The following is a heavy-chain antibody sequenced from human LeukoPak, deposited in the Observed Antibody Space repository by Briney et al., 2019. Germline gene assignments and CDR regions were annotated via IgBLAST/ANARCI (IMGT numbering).Heavy chain of an antibody. CDR3: ASPQGYCNGGSCYRGAFDI. J-gene: IGHJ3*02. V-gene: IGHV3-53*01. CDR1: GFTVSNKY. CDR2: IYSGGST. D-gene: IGHD2-15*01. Sequence: GGSLSLSGAASGFTVSNKYMSWVRQAPGKGLKWVSIIYSGGSTYYADSVKGRFTISRDNSKNTLYLQMNSLRAEDTAVYYCASPQGYCNGGSCYRGAFDIWGQGTMVTVSS.